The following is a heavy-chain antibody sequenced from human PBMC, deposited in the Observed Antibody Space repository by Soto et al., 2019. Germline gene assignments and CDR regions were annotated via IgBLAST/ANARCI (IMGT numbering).Heavy chain of an antibody. D-gene: IGHD4-17*01. J-gene: IGHJ6*03. CDR3: ARVHYGDYASGDYYYYMDV. V-gene: IGHV3-33*01. Sequence: GGSLRLSCAASGFTFSSYGMHWVRQAPGKGLEWVAVIWYDGSNKYYADSVKGRFTISRDNSKNTLYLQMNSLRAEDTAVYYCARVHYGDYASGDYYYYMDVWGKGTTVTVSS. CDR1: GFTFSSYG. CDR2: IWYDGSNK.